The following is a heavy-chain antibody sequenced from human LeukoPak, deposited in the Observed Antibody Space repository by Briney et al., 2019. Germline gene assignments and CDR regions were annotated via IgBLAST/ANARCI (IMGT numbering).Heavy chain of an antibody. CDR1: GGSISNYY. J-gene: IGHJ4*02. D-gene: IGHD1-1*01. CDR3: ARHTPFGTTGTTFDY. Sequence: SETLSLTCTVSGGSISNYYWSWIRQPPGKGLEWIWYMYYSGSNSYNPSLKSRVTISVDTSKNQFSLKLSSVTAADTAVYYCARHTPFGTTGTTFDYWGQGSLVTVSS. V-gene: IGHV4-59*08. CDR2: MYYSGSN.